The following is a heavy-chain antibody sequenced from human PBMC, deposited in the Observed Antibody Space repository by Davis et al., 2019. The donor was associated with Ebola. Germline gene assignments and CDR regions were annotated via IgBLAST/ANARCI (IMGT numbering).Heavy chain of an antibody. V-gene: IGHV1-2*02. Sequence: ASVKVSCKASGYTFTDYYMHWVRQAPGQGLELMGWINPSSGGTNYAQKFQGRVTMTRDTSISTAYMGLSRLRSDDTAVYYCAREGSSFDYWGQGTLVTVSS. D-gene: IGHD6-13*01. CDR2: INPSSGGT. CDR1: GYTFTDYY. CDR3: AREGSSFDY. J-gene: IGHJ4*02.